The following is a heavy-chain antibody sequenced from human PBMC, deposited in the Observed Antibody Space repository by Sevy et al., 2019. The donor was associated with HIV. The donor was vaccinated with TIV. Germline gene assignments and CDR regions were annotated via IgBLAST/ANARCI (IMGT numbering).Heavy chain of an antibody. CDR1: GFTFSSYA. Sequence: GGSLRLSCAASGFTFSSYAMSWVRQAPGKGLEWVSAISGSGGSTYYADSVKGRFTISRDNSKNTLYLQMNSLRAEDTAVYDCAKDLSSGIPEVCWFDPWGQGTLVTVSS. CDR3: AKDLSSGIPEVCWFDP. D-gene: IGHD6-13*01. CDR2: ISGSGGST. V-gene: IGHV3-23*01. J-gene: IGHJ5*02.